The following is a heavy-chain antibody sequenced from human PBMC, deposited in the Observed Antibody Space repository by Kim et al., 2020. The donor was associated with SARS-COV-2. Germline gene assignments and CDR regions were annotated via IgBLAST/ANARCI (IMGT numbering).Heavy chain of an antibody. CDR3: ARLRFTHRRYCSSTSCPTVGE. D-gene: IGHD2-2*01. V-gene: IGHV4-34*01. Sequence: SETLSLTCAVYGGSFSGYYWSWIRQPPGKGLEWIGEINHSGSTNYNPSLKSRVTISVDTSKNQFSLKLSSVTAADTAVYYCARLRFTHRRYCSSTSCPTVGEWGQGTLVTVSS. CDR2: INHSGST. J-gene: IGHJ4*02. CDR1: GGSFSGYY.